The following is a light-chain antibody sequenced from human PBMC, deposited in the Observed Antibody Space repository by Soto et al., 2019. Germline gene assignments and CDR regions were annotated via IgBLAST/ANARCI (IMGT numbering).Light chain of an antibody. J-gene: IGKJ1*01. V-gene: IGKV3-20*01. Sequence: VLTQSPVTLSLSTGARATLSCRASQSVSSSYLVWHQQKPGQAPRLLIYAASRRATGIPDRFSGSGSGTDVTLTISRLEPEDGEVYYGQQYGSSPWTFGQGTKVDI. CDR1: QSVSSSY. CDR3: QQYGSSPWT. CDR2: AAS.